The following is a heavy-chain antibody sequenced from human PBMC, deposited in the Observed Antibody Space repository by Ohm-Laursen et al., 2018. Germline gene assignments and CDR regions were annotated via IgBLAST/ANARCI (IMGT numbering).Heavy chain of an antibody. Sequence: SLRLSCTGSGFTFNDYAMHWVRQAPGKGLEWVSGITWNSGSIGYADSVKGRFTISRDNAKNSLYLQMNSLRAEDTALYYCAKGSRPYYDSSGYYYEFDYWGQGTLVTVSS. V-gene: IGHV3-9*01. D-gene: IGHD3-22*01. CDR3: AKGSRPYYDSSGYYYEFDY. CDR1: GFTFNDYA. CDR2: ITWNSGSI. J-gene: IGHJ4*02.